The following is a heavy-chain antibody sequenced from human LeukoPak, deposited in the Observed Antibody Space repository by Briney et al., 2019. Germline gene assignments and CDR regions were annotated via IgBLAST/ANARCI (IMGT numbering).Heavy chain of an antibody. V-gene: IGHV3-23*01. CDR2: TSRSGEIT. CDR3: AKDRPNYYGSDGLYYRPSGDY. Sequence: PGGSLRLSCAASGFTFSGYAMSWVRQATGKGLEWVSSTSRSGEITCYADSVKGRFTISRDNSKSTLYLQMNSLRAEDTAVYYCAKDRPNYYGSDGLYYRPSGDYWGQGTLVTVSS. CDR1: GFTFSGYA. D-gene: IGHD3-22*01. J-gene: IGHJ4*02.